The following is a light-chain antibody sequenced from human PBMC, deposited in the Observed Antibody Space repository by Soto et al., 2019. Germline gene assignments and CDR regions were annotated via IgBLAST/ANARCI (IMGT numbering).Light chain of an antibody. CDR1: QSIKTW. CDR3: QQYNSYWT. Sequence: DIQMTQSPSTLSASVGDRVTITCRASQSIKTWLAWYQQKPGKVPKLLIYDAFKLQSGVPSRFSGSGSGTEFTLTISSLQPDDFATYYCQQYNSYWTFGQGTKVDIK. CDR2: DAF. J-gene: IGKJ1*01. V-gene: IGKV1-5*01.